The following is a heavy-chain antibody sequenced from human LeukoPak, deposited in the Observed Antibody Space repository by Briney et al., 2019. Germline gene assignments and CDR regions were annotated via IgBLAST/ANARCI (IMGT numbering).Heavy chain of an antibody. CDR1: GGSFSGYY. J-gene: IGHJ4*02. V-gene: IGHV4-59*01. CDR3: ARSEYYYDSSGYLLYYFDY. CDR2: IYYSGST. Sequence: PSETLSLTCAVYGGSFSGYYWSWIRQPPGKGLEWIGYIYYSGSTNYNPSLKSRVTISVDTSKNQFSLKLSSVTAADTAVYYCARSEYYYDSSGYLLYYFDYWGQGTLVTVSS. D-gene: IGHD3-22*01.